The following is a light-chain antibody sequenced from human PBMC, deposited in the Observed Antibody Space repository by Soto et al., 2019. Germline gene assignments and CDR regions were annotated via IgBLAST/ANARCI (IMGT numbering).Light chain of an antibody. CDR2: DVT. J-gene: IGLJ2*01. CDR3: SSYAGINNFGV. V-gene: IGLV2-8*01. Sequence: QSALTQPPSASGSPGQSVAISCTGTSSDVGAYNYVSWYQQHPGKAPKLMIYDVTKRPSGVPDRFSGSKSGNTASLTVSGLQAEDEADYYCSSYAGINNFGVFGGGTQLTVL. CDR1: SSDVGAYNY.